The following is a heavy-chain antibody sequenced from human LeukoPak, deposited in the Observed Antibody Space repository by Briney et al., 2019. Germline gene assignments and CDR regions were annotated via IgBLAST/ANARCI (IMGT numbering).Heavy chain of an antibody. CDR1: GGSFRGYY. V-gene: IGHV4-34*01. D-gene: IGHD4-23*01. CDR3: ARGPNYGGNSKDFDY. Sequence: SETLSLTCAVYGGSFRGYYWSWIRQPPGKGLEWTGEINHSGSNNYNPSLKSRVTISVDTSKNQFSLKLSSVTAADTAVYYCARGPNYGGNSKDFDYWGQGTLVTVSS. CDR2: INHSGSN. J-gene: IGHJ4*02.